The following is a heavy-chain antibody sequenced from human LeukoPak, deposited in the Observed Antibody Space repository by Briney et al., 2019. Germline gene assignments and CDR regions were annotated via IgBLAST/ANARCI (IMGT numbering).Heavy chain of an antibody. CDR3: ARGPVRGSGPLYYFDY. D-gene: IGHD6-19*01. J-gene: IGHJ4*02. CDR2: ISWDGGST. V-gene: IGHV3-43D*03. CDR1: GFTFDDYA. Sequence: PGGSLRLSCAASGFTFDDYAMHWVRQAPGKGLEWVSLISWDGGSTYYADSVKGRFTISRDNAKNSLYLQMNSLRAEDTAVYYCARGPVRGSGPLYYFDYWGQGTLVTVSS.